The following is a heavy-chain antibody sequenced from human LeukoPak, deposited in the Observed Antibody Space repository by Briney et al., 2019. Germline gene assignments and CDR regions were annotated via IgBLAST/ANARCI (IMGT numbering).Heavy chain of an antibody. J-gene: IGHJ4*02. V-gene: IGHV3-30*18. CDR1: GLTFSSYN. CDR3: AKGYDYRSGAGSFDY. CDR2: ISYDGNHK. Sequence: GGSLRLSCAASGLTFSSYNMHWVRPAPGKGLEWVSLISYDGNHKYYADSVKGRFTISRDNSKNTLYLQMNGLRADDTAVYYCAKGYDYRSGAGSFDYWGQGTLVTVSS. D-gene: IGHD3-10*01.